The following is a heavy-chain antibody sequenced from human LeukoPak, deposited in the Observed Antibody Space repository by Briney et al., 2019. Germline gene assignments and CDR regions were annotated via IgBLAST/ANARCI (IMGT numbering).Heavy chain of an antibody. J-gene: IGHJ4*02. Sequence: ASVKVTCKASGYTFTGYYMHWVRQAPGQGLEWMGWINPNSGGTNYAQKFQGWVTMTRDTSISTAYMELSRLRSDDTAVYYCARDQGGQWLVTPDYWGQGTLVTVSS. CDR2: INPNSGGT. D-gene: IGHD6-19*01. V-gene: IGHV1-2*04. CDR1: GYTFTGYY. CDR3: ARDQGGQWLVTPDY.